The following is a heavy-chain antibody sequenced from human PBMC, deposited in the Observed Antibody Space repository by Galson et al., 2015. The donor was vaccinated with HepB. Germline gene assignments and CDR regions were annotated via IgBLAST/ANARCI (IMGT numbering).Heavy chain of an antibody. CDR2: ISSSGSTI. CDR3: ASYCGLGAFDI. D-gene: IGHD3-10*01. Sequence: SLRLSCAASGFTFSSYEMNWVRQAPGKGLEWVSYISSSGSTIYYADSVKGRFTISRDNAKNSLYLQMNSLRAEDTAVYYCASYCGLGAFDIWGQGTMVTVSS. V-gene: IGHV3-48*03. CDR1: GFTFSSYE. J-gene: IGHJ3*02.